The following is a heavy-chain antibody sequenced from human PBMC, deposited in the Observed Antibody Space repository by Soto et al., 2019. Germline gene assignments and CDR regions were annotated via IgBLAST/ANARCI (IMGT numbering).Heavy chain of an antibody. J-gene: IGHJ2*01. CDR3: ANALGYCGSTSCSTYWYFDL. V-gene: IGHV3-23*01. CDR1: GFTFSSYA. D-gene: IGHD2-2*01. CDR2: ISGSGDST. Sequence: EVQLLESGGGLVQPGGSLRLSCAASGFTFSSYAMSWVRQAPGKGLEWVSAISGSGDSTYDADSVKGRFTISSNNSKNTLYLQMNSLRAEDTAVYFCANALGYCGSTSCSTYWYFDLWGRGTLVTVSS.